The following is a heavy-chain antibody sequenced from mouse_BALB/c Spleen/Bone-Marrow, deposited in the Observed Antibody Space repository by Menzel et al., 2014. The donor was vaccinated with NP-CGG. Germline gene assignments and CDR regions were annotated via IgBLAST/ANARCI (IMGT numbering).Heavy chain of an antibody. V-gene: IGHV6-6*02. CDR3: TLLRNYYAMDY. Sequence: EVKLMESGGGLVQPGGSMKLSCVASGFTFSNYWMNWVRQSPEKGLEWVAEIRLKSNNYATHYAESVKGRFTISRDDSKSSVYLLMNNLRAEDTGIYYCTLLRNYYAMDYWGQGTSVTVSS. D-gene: IGHD1-1*01. J-gene: IGHJ4*01. CDR2: IRLKSNNYAT. CDR1: GFTFSNYW.